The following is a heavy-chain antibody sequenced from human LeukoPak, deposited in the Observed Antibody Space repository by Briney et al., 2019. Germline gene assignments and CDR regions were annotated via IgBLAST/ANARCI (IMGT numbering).Heavy chain of an antibody. D-gene: IGHD1-26*01. CDR3: TRDRELGF. V-gene: IGHV4-59*01. Sequence: SETLSLTCTVSGGSISIYYWNWIRQPPGKGLEWIGSIYNSGSTTYNPSLKSRVTISGDTTKNQFSLKLSSVTAADTAVYYCTRDRELGFWGQGTLVTVSS. CDR2: IYNSGST. J-gene: IGHJ4*02. CDR1: GGSISIYY.